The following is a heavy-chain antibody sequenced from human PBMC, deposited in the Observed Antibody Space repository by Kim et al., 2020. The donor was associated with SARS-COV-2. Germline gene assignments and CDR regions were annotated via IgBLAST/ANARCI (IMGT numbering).Heavy chain of an antibody. Sequence: SETLSLTCAVSAGSISSGGYSWSWIRQPPGKGLEWIGYIYHSGSTYYNPSLKSRVTISVDRSKNQFSLKLSSVTAADTAVYYCARSLLLYCSGGSCYGGAFDIWGQGTMVTVSS. D-gene: IGHD2-15*01. J-gene: IGHJ3*02. CDR3: ARSLLLYCSGGSCYGGAFDI. CDR1: AGSISSGGYS. V-gene: IGHV4-30-2*01. CDR2: IYHSGST.